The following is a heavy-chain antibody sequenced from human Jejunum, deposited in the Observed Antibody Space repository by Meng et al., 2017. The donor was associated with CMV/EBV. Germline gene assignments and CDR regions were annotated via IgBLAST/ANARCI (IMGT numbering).Heavy chain of an antibody. CDR1: GGTFNNYI. J-gene: IGHJ5*02. Sequence: QVLLAQSGAEVKKPGSSVRVSCNASGGTFNNYIIHWVRQPPGQGLEWMGRIIPIFAKANYAQNFQGRVTITADESTSTAYMELSSLRSEDTAIYYCATESSGGGFDPWGQGTLVTVSS. CDR3: ATESSGGGFDP. D-gene: IGHD2-15*01. CDR2: IIPIFAKA. V-gene: IGHV1-69*15.